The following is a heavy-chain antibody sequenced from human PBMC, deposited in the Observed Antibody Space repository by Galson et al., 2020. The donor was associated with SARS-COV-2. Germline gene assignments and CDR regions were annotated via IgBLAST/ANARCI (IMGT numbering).Heavy chain of an antibody. V-gene: IGHV3-33*06. J-gene: IGHJ5*02. CDR1: GFTFSSYG. CDR3: AKDVGYCSGGSWLGDWFDP. Sequence: GESLKISCAASGFTFSSYGMHWVRQAPGKGLEWVAVIWYDGSNKYYADSVKGRFTIARDNSKNTLYLQMNSLSAEDTAVYYCAKDVGYCSGGSWLGDWFDPWGQGTLVTVSS. CDR2: IWYDGSNK. D-gene: IGHD2-15*01.